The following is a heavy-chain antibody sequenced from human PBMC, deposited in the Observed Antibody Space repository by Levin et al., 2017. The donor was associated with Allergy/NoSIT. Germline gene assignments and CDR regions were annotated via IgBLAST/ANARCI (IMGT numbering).Heavy chain of an antibody. CDR1: GFTFSSYW. Sequence: PGESLKISCAASGFTFSSYWMHWVRQAPGKGLAWVSRINSDGSITNYADSVKGRFTISRDNAKNTLYLQMHSLRAEDTAVYYCARGAGYLIGDAFDIWGQGTMVTVSS. J-gene: IGHJ3*02. CDR2: INSDGSIT. D-gene: IGHD2-15*01. V-gene: IGHV3-74*01. CDR3: ARGAGYLIGDAFDI.